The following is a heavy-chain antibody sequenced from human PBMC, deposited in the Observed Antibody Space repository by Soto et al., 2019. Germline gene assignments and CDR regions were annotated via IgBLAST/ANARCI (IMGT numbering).Heavy chain of an antibody. Sequence: SETLSLTCTVSGGSISSYYWNWIRQPPGKGLEWIGDIYYGGGTNYNPSLKSRVTLSVDTSKNQFTLKLSSVTAADTAVYYCASQYYYDSSGSQTFDYWGQGTQVTVSS. V-gene: IGHV4-59*01. J-gene: IGHJ4*02. CDR3: ASQYYYDSSGSQTFDY. CDR2: IYYGGGT. CDR1: GGSISSYY. D-gene: IGHD3-22*01.